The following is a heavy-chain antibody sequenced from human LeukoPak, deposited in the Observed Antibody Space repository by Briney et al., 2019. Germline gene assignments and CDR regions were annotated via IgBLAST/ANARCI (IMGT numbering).Heavy chain of an antibody. Sequence: PGGSLRPSCAASGFSFSSYSMNWVRQAPGKGLEWVSSISSTSSYIYYADSVKGRFTISRDNTKNPLYLQMNSLRAEDTAVYYCARASSGWAVDLYYFDYWGQGTLVTVSS. CDR2: ISSTSSYI. J-gene: IGHJ4*02. V-gene: IGHV3-21*01. D-gene: IGHD6-19*01. CDR3: ARASSGWAVDLYYFDY. CDR1: GFSFSSYS.